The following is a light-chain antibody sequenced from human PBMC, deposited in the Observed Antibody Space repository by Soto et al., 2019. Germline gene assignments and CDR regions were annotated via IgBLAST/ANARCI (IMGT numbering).Light chain of an antibody. J-gene: IGLJ1*01. CDR3: SSYTSSRPRV. CDR2: EVS. CDR1: SSDAGGYNY. Sequence: QSVLTQPASVSGSPGQSITISCTGTSSDAGGYNYVSWYQQHPGKAPKLMIYEVSNRPSGVSNRFSGSKSGNTASLTISGLQAEDEADYYCSSYTSSRPRVFGTGIKVTVL. V-gene: IGLV2-14*01.